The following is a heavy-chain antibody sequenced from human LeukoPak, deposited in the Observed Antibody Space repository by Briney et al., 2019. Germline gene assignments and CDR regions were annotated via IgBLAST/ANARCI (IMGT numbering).Heavy chain of an antibody. CDR3: ARVRSYYDRPYYFDY. V-gene: IGHV4-39*07. J-gene: IGHJ4*02. CDR1: GDSISTSSYY. D-gene: IGHD3-22*01. CDR2: IYYTGST. Sequence: SETLSLTCTVSGDSISTSSYYWGWIRQPPGKGLEWIGSIYYTGSTYYNPSLKSRVTISVDTSKNQFSLKLSSVTAADTAVYYCARVRSYYDRPYYFDYWGQGTLVTVSS.